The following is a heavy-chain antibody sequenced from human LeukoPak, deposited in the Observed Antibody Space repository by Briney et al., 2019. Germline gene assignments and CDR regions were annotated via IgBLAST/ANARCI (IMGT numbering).Heavy chain of an antibody. CDR2: IGSDGSKK. D-gene: IGHD3-22*01. J-gene: IGHJ4*02. CDR3: AKEIYYVSSAFFDY. CDR1: GFSFRSYG. Sequence: PGGSLRLSCAASGFSFRSYGIHWVRQAPGKGLEWVAVIGSDGSKKYYADSVKGRFTISRDNSKNTLYLQMNSLRTEDTAMYFCAKEIYYVSSAFFDYWGQGTLVTVSS. V-gene: IGHV3-30*18.